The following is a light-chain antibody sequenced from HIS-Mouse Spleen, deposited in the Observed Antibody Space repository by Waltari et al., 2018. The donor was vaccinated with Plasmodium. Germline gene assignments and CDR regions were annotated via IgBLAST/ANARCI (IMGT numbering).Light chain of an antibody. Sequence: ASVGDRVTITCRASQSISSWLAWYQQKPGKAPKLLIYKASSLESGVPSRFSGSGSGTEFTLTISSLQPDDFATYYCQQYNSYSWTFGQGTKVEIK. CDR1: QSISSW. V-gene: IGKV1-5*03. J-gene: IGKJ1*01. CDR2: KAS. CDR3: QQYNSYSWT.